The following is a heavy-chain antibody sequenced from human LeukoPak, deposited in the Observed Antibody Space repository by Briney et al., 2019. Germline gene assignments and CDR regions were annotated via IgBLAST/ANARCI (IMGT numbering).Heavy chain of an antibody. CDR2: IYSGGST. CDR1: GLTVSSNY. J-gene: IGHJ4*02. CDR3: ARGHTATSTPEAVGYYFDY. V-gene: IGHV3-66*02. Sequence: GGSLRLSCAASGLTVSSNYMSWVRQAPGKGLEWVSVIYSGGSTYYADSVKGRFTISRDNSKNTLYLQMNSLRAEDTAVYYCARGHTATSTPEAVGYYFDYWGQGTLVTVSS. D-gene: IGHD5-18*01.